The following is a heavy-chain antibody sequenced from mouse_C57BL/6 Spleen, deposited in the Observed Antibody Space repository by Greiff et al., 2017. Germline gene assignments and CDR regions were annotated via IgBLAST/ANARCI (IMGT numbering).Heavy chain of an antibody. CDR1: GYTFTSYW. CDR3: ARSITTVDHWYFDV. D-gene: IGHD1-1*01. J-gene: IGHJ1*03. CDR2: IDPSDSYT. Sequence: QVQLQQPGAELVKPGASVKLSCKASGYTFTSYWMQWVKQRPGQGLEWIGEIDPSDSYTTYNQKFKGKATLTVDTSSSTAYMQLSSLTSEDSAVYYCARSITTVDHWYFDVWGTGTTVTVSS. V-gene: IGHV1-50*01.